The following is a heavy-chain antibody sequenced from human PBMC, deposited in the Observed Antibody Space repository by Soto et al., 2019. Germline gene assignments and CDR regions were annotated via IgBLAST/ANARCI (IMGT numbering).Heavy chain of an antibody. CDR3: ERGSVRRIAAAGLGY. Sequence: QVQLVQSGAEVKKPGASVKVSCKASGYTFTSYDITGVRQATGQGLDWMGWMNPNSGNTGYAQKFQGRVTMTRITSMSTAYMELSSLRSEDTAVYYCERGSVRRIAAAGLGYCGQGTLVTVSS. D-gene: IGHD6-13*01. CDR1: GYTFTSYD. V-gene: IGHV1-8*01. J-gene: IGHJ4*02. CDR2: MNPNSGNT.